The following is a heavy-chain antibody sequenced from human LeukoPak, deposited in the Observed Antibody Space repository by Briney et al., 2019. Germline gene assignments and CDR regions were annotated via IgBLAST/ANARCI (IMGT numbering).Heavy chain of an antibody. CDR3: ARGQQLDY. Sequence: PGGSLRLCCAASGFILRSYSMSWVRQAPGKGLEWVAFSSSSGNYIYYADSVKGRFIISRDNAKSSLDLQLNSLRAEDTALYYCARGQQLDYWGQGILVTVSS. D-gene: IGHD6-13*01. CDR2: SSSSGNYI. CDR1: GFILRSYS. V-gene: IGHV3-21*01. J-gene: IGHJ4*02.